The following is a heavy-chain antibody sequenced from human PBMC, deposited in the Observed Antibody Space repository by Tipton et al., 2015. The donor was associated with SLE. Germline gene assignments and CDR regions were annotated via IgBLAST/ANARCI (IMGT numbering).Heavy chain of an antibody. CDR3: ARRNYYDSQDAFDI. CDR2: IYYSGST. Sequence: TLSLTCTVSGGSISGSSYYWGWIRQPPGKGLEWIGSIYYSGSTYYNPSLKSRVTISVDTSKNQFSLKLSSVTAADTAVYYCARRNYYDSQDAFDIWGQGTMVTVSS. J-gene: IGHJ3*02. CDR1: GGSISGSSYY. V-gene: IGHV4-39*01. D-gene: IGHD3-22*01.